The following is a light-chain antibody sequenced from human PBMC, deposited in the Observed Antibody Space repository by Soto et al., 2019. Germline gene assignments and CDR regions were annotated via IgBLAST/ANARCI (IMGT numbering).Light chain of an antibody. V-gene: IGKV1-39*01. J-gene: IGKJ2*01. CDR2: AAS. CDR3: QQSDSYPYT. Sequence: DIQMTQSPSSLSVSVGDRVTITCRASQSITNYLNSYQQKPGKAPKLLVYAASSLQSGVPSRFSGNGSGTDFTLTISSLQPEDFATYYCQQSDSYPYTFGQGTKLEIK. CDR1: QSITNY.